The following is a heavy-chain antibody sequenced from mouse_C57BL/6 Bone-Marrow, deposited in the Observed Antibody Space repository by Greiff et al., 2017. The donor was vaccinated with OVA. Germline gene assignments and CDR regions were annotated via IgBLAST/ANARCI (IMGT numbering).Heavy chain of an antibody. V-gene: IGHV5-12*01. D-gene: IGHD2-3*01. CDR1: GFTFSDYY. J-gene: IGHJ3*01. CDR3: ARTIDDGYYSAY. Sequence: EVQVVESGGGLVQPGGSLKLSCAASGFTFSDYYMYWVRQTPEKRLEWVAYISPGGGSTYYPDTVKGRSTISRDNAKNTLYLQMSRLKSEDTAMYYGARTIDDGYYSAYWGQGTMVTVSA. CDR2: ISPGGGST.